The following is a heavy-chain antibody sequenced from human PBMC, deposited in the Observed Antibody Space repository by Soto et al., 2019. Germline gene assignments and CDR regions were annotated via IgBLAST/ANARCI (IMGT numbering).Heavy chain of an antibody. CDR1: GYTLTELS. Sequence: ASVKVSCKVSGYTLTELSMHWVRQAPGKGLEWMGGFDPEDGETIYAQKFQGRVTMTEDTSTDTAYMELSSLRSDDTAVYYCATFPPDCSSTSCRFDYWGQGTLVTVSS. V-gene: IGHV1-24*01. D-gene: IGHD2-2*01. J-gene: IGHJ4*02. CDR2: FDPEDGET. CDR3: ATFPPDCSSTSCRFDY.